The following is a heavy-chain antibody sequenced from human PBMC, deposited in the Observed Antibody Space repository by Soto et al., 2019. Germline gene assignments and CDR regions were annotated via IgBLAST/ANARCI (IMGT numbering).Heavy chain of an antibody. Sequence: ASVKVSCKASGGTFSSYAISWVRQAPGQGLEWMGGIIPIFGTANYAQKFQGRVTITAEESTSTAYMELSSLRSEDTAVYYCARGITGTGYNWFDPWGQGTLVTVSS. CDR3: ARGITGTGYNWFDP. J-gene: IGHJ5*02. CDR1: GGTFSSYA. D-gene: IGHD1-20*01. CDR2: IIPIFGTA. V-gene: IGHV1-69*13.